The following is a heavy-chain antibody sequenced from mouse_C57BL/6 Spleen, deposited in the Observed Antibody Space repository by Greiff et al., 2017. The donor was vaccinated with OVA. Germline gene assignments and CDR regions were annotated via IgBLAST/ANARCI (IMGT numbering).Heavy chain of an antibody. D-gene: IGHD2-3*01. CDR1: GYTFTSYW. V-gene: IGHV1-55*01. J-gene: IGHJ4*01. CDR2: IYPGSGST. CDR3: ARGEEGLLP. Sequence: VQLQESGAELVKPGASVKMSCKASGYTFTSYWITWVKQRPGQGLEWIGDIYPGSGSTNYNEKFKSKATLTVDTSSSTAYMQLSSLTSEDSAVYYCARGEEGLLPWGQGTSVTVSS.